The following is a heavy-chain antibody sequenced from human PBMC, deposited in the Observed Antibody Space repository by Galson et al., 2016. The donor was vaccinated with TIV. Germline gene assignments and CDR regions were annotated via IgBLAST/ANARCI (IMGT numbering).Heavy chain of an antibody. V-gene: IGHV3-23*01. Sequence: SLRLSCAASGFTFNNYAMHWVRQAPGKGLEWVSGISGSGGITYIAESVKGRFAISRDNSRDTLYLQLNSQRAEDTAVYYCAKRRNYGGDALESWGQGTMVTVSS. J-gene: IGHJ3*02. CDR3: AKRRNYGGDALES. CDR1: GFTFNNYA. CDR2: ISGSGGIT. D-gene: IGHD4-23*01.